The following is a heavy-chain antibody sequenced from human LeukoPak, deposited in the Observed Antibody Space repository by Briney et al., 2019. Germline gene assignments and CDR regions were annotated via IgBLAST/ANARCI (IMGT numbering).Heavy chain of an antibody. J-gene: IGHJ4*02. Sequence: ASVKVSCKASVYTFTSYYMHWVRQAPGQGLEWMGIINPSGGSTSYAQKFQGRVTMTRDTSTSTVYMELSSLRSEDPAVYYCARTRIAVAGSPTGWSQGTLVTVYS. V-gene: IGHV1-46*03. CDR1: VYTFTSYY. CDR3: ARTRIAVAGSPTG. D-gene: IGHD6-19*01. CDR2: INPSGGST.